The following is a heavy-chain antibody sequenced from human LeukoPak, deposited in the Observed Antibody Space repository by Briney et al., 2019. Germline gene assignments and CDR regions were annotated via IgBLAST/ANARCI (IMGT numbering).Heavy chain of an antibody. CDR3: ARAPGTYSSGWYGY. CDR1: GFTFSTYS. D-gene: IGHD6-19*01. CDR2: ISSSSSTI. J-gene: IGHJ4*02. V-gene: IGHV3-48*01. Sequence: LPGGSLRLSCAASGFTFSTYSMTWVRQAPGKGLEWVSYISSSSSTIYYGDSVKGRFTISRDNAKNSLYLQMNSLRAEDTAVYFCARAPGTYSSGWYGYWGQGTLVTVSS.